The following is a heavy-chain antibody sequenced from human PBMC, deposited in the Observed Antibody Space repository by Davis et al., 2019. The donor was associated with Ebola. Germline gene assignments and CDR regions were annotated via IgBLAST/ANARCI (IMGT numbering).Heavy chain of an antibody. CDR1: GYSFTSYW. D-gene: IGHD3-22*01. CDR2: IYPGDSDT. V-gene: IGHV5-51*01. CDR3: ARRGYYDSSGYRPEYYYYYGMDV. J-gene: IGHJ6*02. Sequence: KVSCKGSGYSFTSYWIGWVRQMPGKGLEWMGIIYPGDSDTRYSPSFQGQVTISADKSISTAYLQWSSLKASDTAMYYCARRGYYDSSGYRPEYYYYYGMDVWGQGTTVTVSS.